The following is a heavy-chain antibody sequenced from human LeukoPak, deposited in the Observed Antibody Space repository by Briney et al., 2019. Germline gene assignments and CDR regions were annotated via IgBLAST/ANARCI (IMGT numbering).Heavy chain of an antibody. J-gene: IGHJ6*02. CDR3: ARDLGCCSCGSCYYYGMDV. CDR1: GFTFSSYN. V-gene: IGHV3-21*01. CDR2: ITGSSSYI. Sequence: PGGSLRLSCAASGFTFSSYNMSWVRQAPGKGLEWVSSITGSSSYIYYADSVRGRFTISRDNATNTVYLQMNSLRGEDTAVYYCARDLGCCSCGSCYYYGMDVGGQGTTVTVSS. D-gene: IGHD2-15*01.